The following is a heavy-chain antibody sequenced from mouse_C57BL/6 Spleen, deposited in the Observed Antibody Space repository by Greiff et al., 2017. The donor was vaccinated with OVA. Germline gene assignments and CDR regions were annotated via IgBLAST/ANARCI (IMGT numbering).Heavy chain of an antibody. D-gene: IGHD2-5*01. V-gene: IGHV1-80*01. Sequence: QVQLKESGAELVKPGASVKISCKASGYAFSSYWMNWVTQRPGKGLEWIGQIYPGDGDTNYNGKFKGKATLTADKSSSTAYMQLSSLTSEDSAVYFCARSRTYYSNYDYAMDYWGQGTSVTVSS. CDR3: ARSRTYYSNYDYAMDY. CDR2: IYPGDGDT. CDR1: GYAFSSYW. J-gene: IGHJ4*01.